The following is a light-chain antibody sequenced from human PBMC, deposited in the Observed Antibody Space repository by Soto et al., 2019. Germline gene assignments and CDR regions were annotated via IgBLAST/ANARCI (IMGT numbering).Light chain of an antibody. CDR3: QQFGSPFT. CDR2: GAS. J-gene: IGKJ3*01. Sequence: EIVLTQSPGTLSLSPGERATLSSRASQSVDSSYLAWYQQKPGQAPRLLIYGASSRATGIPDRFSGSGSGTDFTLTISRLEPEDFAVYYCQQFGSPFTFGPGTKVDIK. V-gene: IGKV3-20*01. CDR1: QSVDSSY.